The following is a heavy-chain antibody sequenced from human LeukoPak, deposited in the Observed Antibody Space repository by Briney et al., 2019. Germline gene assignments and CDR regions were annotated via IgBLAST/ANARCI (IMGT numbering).Heavy chain of an antibody. CDR2: ISSSGST. Sequence: SETLSLTCTVSGDSISSGDYYWSWIRQPAGKGLEWIGRISSSGSTNYNPSLKSRVTISGDTSKNQFSLRLSSVTAADTAVYYCARASYSYDINGWVPFDYWGQGTLVTVSS. CDR1: GDSISSGDYY. CDR3: ARASYSYDINGWVPFDY. V-gene: IGHV4-61*02. D-gene: IGHD3-22*01. J-gene: IGHJ4*02.